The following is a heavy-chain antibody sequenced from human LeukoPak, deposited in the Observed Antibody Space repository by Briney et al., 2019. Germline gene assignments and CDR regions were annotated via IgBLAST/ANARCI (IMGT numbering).Heavy chain of an antibody. Sequence: GRSLKLSCAASGFTFSSYGMHWVRQAPGKGLEWVAVISYDGSNKYYADSVKGRFTISRDNSKNTLYLQMNSLRAEDTAVYYCAKDRFDYWGQGTLVTVSS. V-gene: IGHV3-30*18. J-gene: IGHJ4*02. CDR3: AKDRFDY. CDR2: ISYDGSNK. CDR1: GFTFSSYG.